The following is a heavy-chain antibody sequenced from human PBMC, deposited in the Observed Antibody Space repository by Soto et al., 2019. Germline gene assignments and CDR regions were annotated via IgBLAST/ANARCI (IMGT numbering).Heavy chain of an antibody. Sequence: QVQLQESGPGLVKPSQTLSLTCTVSGGSSSSGGYYWSWIRQHPGKGLEWIGYIYYSGSNYYNRYLKSRVTISVDTSKNQFSLKLSSVTAADTAVYYCARARHDYSNFPFDYWGQGTLVTVSS. CDR2: IYYSGSN. V-gene: IGHV4-31*03. J-gene: IGHJ4*02. CDR3: ARARHDYSNFPFDY. CDR1: GGSSSSGGYY. D-gene: IGHD4-4*01.